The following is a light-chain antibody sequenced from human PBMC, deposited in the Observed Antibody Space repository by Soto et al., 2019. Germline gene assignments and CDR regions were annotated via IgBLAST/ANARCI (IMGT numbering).Light chain of an antibody. J-gene: IGKJ4*01. CDR2: GAS. CDR3: QQYDNSPLT. V-gene: IGKV3-20*01. CDR1: QSVTSDY. Sequence: EVVVTQSPGTLSLSPGERATLSCRASQSVTSDYLAWYQQKPGQSPRLLMSGASRRATGVPDRFSGSGSGTDFTLTISRLEPEDFAVYYCQQYDNSPLTFGGGTKVDIK.